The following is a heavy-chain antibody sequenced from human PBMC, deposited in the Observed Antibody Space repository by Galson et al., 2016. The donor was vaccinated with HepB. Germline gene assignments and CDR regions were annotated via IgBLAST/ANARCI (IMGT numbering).Heavy chain of an antibody. CDR1: GGTSTTSN. J-gene: IGHJ5*02. Sequence: SVKVSCKVSGGTSTTSNVNWVRQAPGKGLEWMGGFIPLLGTTKYAEKFQDRLTITADASTGTAFMELRGLNSEDSAMYFCAGGTHPYYGSGSYWPIAWFDTWGQGTLVTVSS. CDR2: FIPLLGTT. D-gene: IGHD3-10*01. CDR3: AGGTHPYYGSGSYWPIAWFDT. V-gene: IGHV1-69*13.